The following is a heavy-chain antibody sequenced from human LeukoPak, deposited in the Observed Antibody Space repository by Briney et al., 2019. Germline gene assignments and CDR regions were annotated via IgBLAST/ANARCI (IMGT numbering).Heavy chain of an antibody. D-gene: IGHD1-14*01. CDR3: ARCPGRNWFDP. J-gene: IGHJ5*02. V-gene: IGHV3-7*01. CDR2: IKQDGSEK. CDR1: GFTFSSYW. Sequence: GGSLRLSCAASGFTFSSYWMSWVRQAPGKGLEWVANIKQDGSEKFYVDSVKGRFTISRDNAKNSLSLQMNSLRAEDTAVYYYARCPGRNWFDPWGQGTLVTVSS.